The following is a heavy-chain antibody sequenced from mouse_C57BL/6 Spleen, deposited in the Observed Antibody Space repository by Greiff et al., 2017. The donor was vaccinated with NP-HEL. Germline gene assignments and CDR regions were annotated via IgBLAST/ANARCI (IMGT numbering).Heavy chain of an antibody. V-gene: IGHV1-52*01. J-gene: IGHJ2*01. CDR3: ARGRDYDGNYFDY. CDR1: GYTFTSYW. D-gene: IGHD1-1*01. CDR2: IDPSDSET. Sequence: QVQLQQPGAELVRPGSSVKLSCKASGYTFTSYWMHWVKQRPIQGLEWIGNIDPSDSETHYNQKFKDKATLTVDKSSSTAYMQLSSLTSEDSAVYYCARGRDYDGNYFDYWGQGTTLTVSS.